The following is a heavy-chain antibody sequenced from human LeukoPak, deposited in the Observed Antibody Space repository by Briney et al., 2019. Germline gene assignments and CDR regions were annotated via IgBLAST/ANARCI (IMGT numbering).Heavy chain of an antibody. CDR1: GFTVSSNY. V-gene: IGHV3-53*01. J-gene: IGHJ5*02. D-gene: IGHD2-2*01. CDR2: IYSGGST. Sequence: GGFLRLSCAASGFTVSSNYMSWVRQAPGKGLEWVSVIYSGGSTYYADSVKGRFTISRDNSKNTLYLQMNSLRAEDTAVYYCARGAPYCSSTSCYVNWFDPWGQGTLVTVSS. CDR3: ARGAPYCSSTSCYVNWFDP.